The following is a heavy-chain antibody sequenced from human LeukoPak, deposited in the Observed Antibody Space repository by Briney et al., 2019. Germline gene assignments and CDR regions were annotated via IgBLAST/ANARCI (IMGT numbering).Heavy chain of an antibody. CDR1: GYTFTGYY. D-gene: IGHD5-18*01. CDR2: INPNSGGT. V-gene: IGHV1-2*02. Sequence: ASVKVSCKASGYTFTGYYMHWVRQAPGQGLEWMGWINPNSGGTNYAQKFQGGVTMTRDTSISTAYMELSRLRSDDTAVYYCATGYRGYSYGFGLDYWGQGTLVTVSS. J-gene: IGHJ4*02. CDR3: ATGYRGYSYGFGLDY.